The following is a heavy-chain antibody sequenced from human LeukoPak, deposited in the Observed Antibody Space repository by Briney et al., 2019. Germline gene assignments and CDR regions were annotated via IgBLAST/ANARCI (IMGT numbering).Heavy chain of an antibody. Sequence: SGPTLVNPTQTLTLTCTFSGFSLSTSGMCVSWIRQPPGKALEWLARIDWDDDKYYSTSPKTRLTISKDTSKNQVVLTMTNMDPVDTATYYCARIRLGYYYDSSGFDPWGQGTLVTVSS. J-gene: IGHJ5*02. CDR3: ARIRLGYYYDSSGFDP. CDR2: IDWDDDK. D-gene: IGHD3-22*01. V-gene: IGHV2-70*11. CDR1: GFSLSTSGMC.